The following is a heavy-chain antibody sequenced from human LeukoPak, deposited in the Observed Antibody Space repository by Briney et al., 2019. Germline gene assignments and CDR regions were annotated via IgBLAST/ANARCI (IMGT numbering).Heavy chain of an antibody. CDR3: ARPGEQLEDYYYYYGMDV. J-gene: IGHJ6*02. V-gene: IGHV1-69*04. Sequence: SVKVSCKASGGTFSSYAISWVRQAPGQGLEWMGRIIPIFGIANYAQEFQGRVTITADKSTSTAYMELSSLRSEDTAVYYCARPGEQLEDYYYYYGMDVWGQGTTVTVSS. CDR1: GGTFSSYA. CDR2: IIPIFGIA. D-gene: IGHD6-6*01.